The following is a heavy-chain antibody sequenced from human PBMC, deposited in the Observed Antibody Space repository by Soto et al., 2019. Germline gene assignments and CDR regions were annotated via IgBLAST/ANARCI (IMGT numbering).Heavy chain of an antibody. CDR3: AHLKTRGYYLDY. Sequence: GSGPTLVNPTQTLTLTCTFSGFSLSTSQVGVGWIRQPPGKALEWLAHVYWNDAKYYSLSLKTRLTITKDTSKNQVVLTMTNMDPVDTATYFCAHLKTRGYYLDYWGQGALVTVSS. CDR2: VYWNDAK. V-gene: IGHV2-5*01. J-gene: IGHJ4*02. CDR1: GFSLSTSQVG.